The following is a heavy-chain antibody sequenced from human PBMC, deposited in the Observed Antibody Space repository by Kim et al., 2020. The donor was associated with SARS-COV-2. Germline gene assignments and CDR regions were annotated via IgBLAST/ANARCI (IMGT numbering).Heavy chain of an antibody. Sequence: GGSLRLSCAASGFTFSSYGMHWVRQAPGKGLEWVAIIWYDGSNKYHADSVKGRFTISRDDSKNMLYLQMNSLRAEDTAVDYCVRDLGTSPPHWFDPWGQG. D-gene: IGHD3-10*01. J-gene: IGHJ5*02. CDR1: GFTFSSYG. V-gene: IGHV3-33*01. CDR3: VRDLGTSPPHWFDP. CDR2: IWYDGSNK.